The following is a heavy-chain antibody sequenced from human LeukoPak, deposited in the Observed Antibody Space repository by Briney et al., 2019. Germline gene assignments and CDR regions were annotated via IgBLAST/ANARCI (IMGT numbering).Heavy chain of an antibody. Sequence: GGSLRLSCAASGFTFSSYAMSWVRQAQGKGLEWVSVISFSGTNTYYADSVKGRFTISRDNLKNTLYLQMNSLGAEDTAVYFCAKEVKAATNWFDPWGQGTLVTVSS. CDR1: GFTFSSYA. J-gene: IGHJ5*02. D-gene: IGHD6-25*01. CDR3: AKEVKAATNWFDP. V-gene: IGHV3-23*01. CDR2: ISFSGTNT.